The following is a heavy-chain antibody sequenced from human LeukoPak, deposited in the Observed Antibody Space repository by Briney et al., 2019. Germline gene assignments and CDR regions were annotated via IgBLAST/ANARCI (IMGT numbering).Heavy chain of an antibody. D-gene: IGHD6-6*01. CDR2: MSYSGRT. CDR1: GGSISISNYY. J-gene: IGHJ6*03. Sequence: SETLSLTCTVSGGSISISNYYWGWIRQPPGKGLEWIGSMSYSGRTYYNPSLKSRVTISVDTSKDQFSLKLSSVTAADTAVYYCARASSSYYYYYYMDVWGKGTTVTVSS. V-gene: IGHV4-39*07. CDR3: ARASSSYYYYYYMDV.